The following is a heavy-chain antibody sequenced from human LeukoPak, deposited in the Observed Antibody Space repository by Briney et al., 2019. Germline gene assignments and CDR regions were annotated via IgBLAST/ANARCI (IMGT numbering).Heavy chain of an antibody. Sequence: ETLSLTCTVSGGSISSSSYYWGWIRQPPGKGLEWIGSIYYSGSTYYNPSLKSRVTISVDTSKNQFSLKLSSVTAADTAVYYCARLFCSGGSCYGSHFDLWGRGTLVTVSS. CDR1: GGSISSSSYY. CDR2: IYYSGST. CDR3: ARLFCSGGSCYGSHFDL. D-gene: IGHD2-15*01. J-gene: IGHJ2*01. V-gene: IGHV4-39*01.